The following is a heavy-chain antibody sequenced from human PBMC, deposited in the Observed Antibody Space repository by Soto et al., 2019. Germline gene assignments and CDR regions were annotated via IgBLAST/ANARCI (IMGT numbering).Heavy chain of an antibody. D-gene: IGHD5-12*01. J-gene: IGHJ1*01. CDR1: GFTFSSYA. Sequence: GGSLRLSCAASGFTFSSYAMSWVRQAPGKGLDWVSAISASGGSTYYADSVKGRFTISRDNSKDTLYLQMNSLRAEDTAVYYCANRLSGYDSDRVAYWGQGTLVTVS. CDR2: ISASGGST. V-gene: IGHV3-23*01. CDR3: ANRLSGYDSDRVAY.